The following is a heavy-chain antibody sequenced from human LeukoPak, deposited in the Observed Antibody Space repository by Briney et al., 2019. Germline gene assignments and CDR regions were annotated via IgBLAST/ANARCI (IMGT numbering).Heavy chain of an antibody. CDR3: ARDYANRFIRCSSTSCYTGYFDY. Sequence: GGSLRPSCAASGFTFSSYAMHWVRQAPGKGLEWVAVISYDGSNKYYADSVKGRFTISRGNSKNTLYLQMNSLRAEDTAVYYCARDYANRFIRCSSTSCYTGYFDYWGQGTLVTVSS. CDR1: GFTFSSYA. J-gene: IGHJ4*02. D-gene: IGHD2-2*02. CDR2: ISYDGSNK. V-gene: IGHV3-30-3*01.